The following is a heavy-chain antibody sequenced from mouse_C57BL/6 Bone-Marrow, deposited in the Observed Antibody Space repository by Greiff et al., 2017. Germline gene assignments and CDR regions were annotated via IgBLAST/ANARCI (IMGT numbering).Heavy chain of an antibody. CDR1: GFTFSSYA. CDR2: ISDGGSYT. D-gene: IGHD2-4*01. CDR3: ARARLRYWYFDV. Sequence: EVKLLESGGGLVKPGGSLKLSCAASGFTFSSYAMSWVRQTPEQRLEWVATISDGGSYTYYPDNVKGRSTISRDNAKNNLYLQMSHLKSEDTAMYYCARARLRYWYFDVWGTGTTVTVSS. V-gene: IGHV5-4*03. J-gene: IGHJ1*03.